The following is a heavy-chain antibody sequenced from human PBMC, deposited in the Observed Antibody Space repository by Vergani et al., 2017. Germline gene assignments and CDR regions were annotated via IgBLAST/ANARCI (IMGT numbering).Heavy chain of an antibody. J-gene: IGHJ5*02. CDR3: ARGPTITMIKYNWFDP. D-gene: IGHD3-22*01. CDR1: GYSISRGYY. Sequence: QVQLQESGPGLVKPSETLSLTCSVSGYSISRGYYWGWIRQPPGKGLEWIATVFHSGSAYYNPSLRRRVTISVETSKNQFSLRLTTLTAADTAVYYCARGPTITMIKYNWFDPWGQGTLVTVSS. CDR2: VFHSGSA. V-gene: IGHV4-38-2*02.